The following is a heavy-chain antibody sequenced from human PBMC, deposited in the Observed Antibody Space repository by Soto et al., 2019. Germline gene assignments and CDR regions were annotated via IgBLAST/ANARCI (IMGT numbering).Heavy chain of an antibody. D-gene: IGHD3-22*01. V-gene: IGHV3-9*01. CDR2: ISWNSGSI. CDR3: AKDSYYYDSSGYYPS. CDR1: GFTFDDYA. J-gene: IGHJ4*02. Sequence: GGSLRLSCAASGFTFDDYAMHWVRQAPGKGLEWVSGISWNSGSIGYADSVKGRFTISRDNAKNSLYLQMNSLRAEDTALYYCAKDSYYYDSSGYYPSWGQGTLVTVSP.